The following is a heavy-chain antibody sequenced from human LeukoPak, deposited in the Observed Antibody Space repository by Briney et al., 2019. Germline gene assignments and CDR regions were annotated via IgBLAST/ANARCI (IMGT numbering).Heavy chain of an antibody. D-gene: IGHD5-24*01. V-gene: IGHV4-59*01. Sequence: SETLSLTCNVSGASISSYYWSWIRQPPGKGLEWIGYIYYSGSTNYNPSLKSRVTISVDTSKNQFSLKLSSVTAADTAVYYCARVRRDGYPSWGQGTLVTVSS. CDR3: ARVRRDGYPS. J-gene: IGHJ4*02. CDR2: IYYSGST. CDR1: GASISSYY.